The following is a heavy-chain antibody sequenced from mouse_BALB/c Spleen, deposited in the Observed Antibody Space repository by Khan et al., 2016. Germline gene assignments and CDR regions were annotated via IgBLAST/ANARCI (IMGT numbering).Heavy chain of an antibody. CDR1: GFDFSRYW. CDR2: INPDSYTI. CDR3: ARAGYYGYLAY. V-gene: IGHV4-1*02. D-gene: IGHD1-1*01. J-gene: IGHJ3*01. Sequence: EVQLQESGGGLVHPGGSLKLSCAASGFDFSRYWMSWVRQAPGKGIEWIGEINPDSYTINYTPSLKDKFIISRDNAKNQLYLQMSKVRSEDTARYYCARAGYYGYLAYWGQGTLVTVSA.